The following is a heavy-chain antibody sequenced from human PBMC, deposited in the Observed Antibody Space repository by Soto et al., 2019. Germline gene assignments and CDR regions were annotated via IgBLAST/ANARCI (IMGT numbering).Heavy chain of an antibody. CDR2: ISSSSSYI. CDR1: GFTFSSYS. D-gene: IGHD2-15*01. Sequence: VQLVESGGGLVKPGGSLRLSCAASGFTFSSYSMNWVRQAPGKGLEWVSSISSSSSYIYYADSVKGRFTISRDNAKNSLYLQMNSLRAEDTAVYYCARTPVVAAPRSYFDYWGQGTLVTVSS. V-gene: IGHV3-21*01. J-gene: IGHJ4*02. CDR3: ARTPVVAAPRSYFDY.